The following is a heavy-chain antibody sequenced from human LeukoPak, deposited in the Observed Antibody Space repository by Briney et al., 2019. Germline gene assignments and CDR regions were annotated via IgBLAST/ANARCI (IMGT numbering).Heavy chain of an antibody. CDR3: TAGGDPGDYFDY. V-gene: IGHV3-21*01. J-gene: IGHJ4*02. CDR1: GFTFSTYT. Sequence: GGSLRLSCAASGFTFSTYTMNWVRPAPGKGLEWVSSISSTSSSTNYADPAKGRFTISRANAKNSLYPQMNSLRAEDAAVYYCTAGGDPGDYFDYWGQGTLVTVSS. CDR2: ISSTSSST. D-gene: IGHD2-21*02.